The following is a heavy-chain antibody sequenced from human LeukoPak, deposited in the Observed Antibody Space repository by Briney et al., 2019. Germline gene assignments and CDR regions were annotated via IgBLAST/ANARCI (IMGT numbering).Heavy chain of an antibody. V-gene: IGHV4-30-4*01. CDR3: IRGARQPLFDY. CDR2: IYYSGST. Sequence: SETLSLTCTVSGGSISSGDYYWSWIRQPPGKGLEWIGYIYYSGSTYYNPSLKSRVTISVDTSKNQFSLKLSSVTAADTAVYYCIRGARQPLFDYWGQGTLVTVSS. CDR1: GGSISSGDYY. J-gene: IGHJ4*02.